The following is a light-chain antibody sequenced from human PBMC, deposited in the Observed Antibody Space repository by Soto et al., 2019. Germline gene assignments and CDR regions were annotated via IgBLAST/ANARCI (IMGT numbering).Light chain of an antibody. V-gene: IGLV2-8*01. CDR2: DVS. CDR3: SSYTSSSVYV. Sequence: QSALTQPPSASGSPGQSVAISCTGTSSDVGGYNFVSWYQQHPGKAPKVLIYDVSKRPSGVPDRFSGSKSGNTASLTISGLQAEDEADYYCSSYTSSSVYVFGTGTKVTVL. J-gene: IGLJ1*01. CDR1: SSDVGGYNF.